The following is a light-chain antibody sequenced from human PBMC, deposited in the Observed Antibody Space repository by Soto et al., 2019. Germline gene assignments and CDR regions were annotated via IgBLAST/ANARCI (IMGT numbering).Light chain of an antibody. V-gene: IGKV3-15*01. CDR3: QQYSNWPLT. J-gene: IGKJ4*01. Sequence: EIVMTQSPATLSVSPGERATLSCRASQSVTSNLAWYQQKPGQAPRLLVYGASTRATGIASRFSGSGSGTEFTLTISSLQSEDFAVYYCQQYSNWPLTFGGGTKVEI. CDR1: QSVTSN. CDR2: GAS.